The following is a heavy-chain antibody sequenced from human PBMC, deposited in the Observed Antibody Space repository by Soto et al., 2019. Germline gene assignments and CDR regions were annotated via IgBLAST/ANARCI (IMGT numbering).Heavy chain of an antibody. CDR2: IDYSGST. Sequence: LSLTCTVSGGSISSYYWSWIRQPPGKGLEWIGYIDYSGSTNYNPSLKSRVTISVDTSKNQFSLKLSSVTAADTAVYYCARAGYYDSSGYYRPYYYYGMDVWGQGTTVTVSS. J-gene: IGHJ6*02. D-gene: IGHD3-22*01. CDR3: ARAGYYDSSGYYRPYYYYGMDV. CDR1: GGSISSYY. V-gene: IGHV4-59*01.